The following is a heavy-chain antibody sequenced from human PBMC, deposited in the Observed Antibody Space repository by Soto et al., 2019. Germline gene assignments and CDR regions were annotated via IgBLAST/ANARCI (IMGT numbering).Heavy chain of an antibody. CDR3: ARVNSTSLAGMDV. Sequence: PGGSLRLSCAASGFTFSTYEMHWVRQAPGKGLEWVSGIGTAGDPYYPVSVTGRFTISRDNAKNSLYLQMNNLRPGDTAVYYCARVNSTSLAGMDVWGQGTTVTVSS. CDR2: IGTAGDP. V-gene: IGHV3-13*05. D-gene: IGHD6-13*01. CDR1: GFTFSTYE. J-gene: IGHJ6*02.